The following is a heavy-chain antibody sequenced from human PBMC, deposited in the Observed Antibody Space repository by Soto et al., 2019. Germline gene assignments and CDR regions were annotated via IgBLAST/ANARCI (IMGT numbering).Heavy chain of an antibody. CDR3: ATYGSGTYKPTTFDY. Sequence: QVQLQESGPGLVKPSQTLSLTCTVSGGSISSGVYYWSWIRQHPGKGLGWMGYIFYSGSTYYNPSLKSRVTISVDTSKNQFSLKLSSVTAADTAVYYCATYGSGTYKPTTFDYWGQGTLVTVSS. CDR2: IFYSGST. J-gene: IGHJ4*02. V-gene: IGHV4-31*03. D-gene: IGHD3-10*01. CDR1: GGSISSGVYY.